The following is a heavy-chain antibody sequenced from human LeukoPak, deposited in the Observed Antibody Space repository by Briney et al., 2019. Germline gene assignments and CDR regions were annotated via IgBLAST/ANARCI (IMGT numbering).Heavy chain of an antibody. V-gene: IGHV3-7*01. Sequence: GSLRLSCAASEFTFSTYWMSWVRQAPGRGLEWVANIKQDGSEKHYVDSVKGRFTISRDNAKNSLYLQMNSLRAEDTAVYYCATDSRIVGATGASDIWGQGTMVTVAS. CDR2: IKQDGSEK. D-gene: IGHD1-26*01. CDR3: ATDSRIVGATGASDI. J-gene: IGHJ3*02. CDR1: EFTFSTYW.